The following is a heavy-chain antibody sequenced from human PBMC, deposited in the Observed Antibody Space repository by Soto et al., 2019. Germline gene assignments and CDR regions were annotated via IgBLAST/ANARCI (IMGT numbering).Heavy chain of an antibody. J-gene: IGHJ1*01. CDR2: ISCCGGST. D-gene: IGHD6-19*01. CDR3: AKADGEQWLIPHLDN. CDR1: GFTFKNFA. V-gene: IGHV3-23*01. Sequence: GGSLRLSCEASGFTFKNFAMGWVRQAPGEGLEWVSGISCCGGSTFYADSVKGRLSLARDDSKNTLSLQLNSLRVEDTAHYYCAKADGEQWLIPHLDNWGQGTQVTVSS.